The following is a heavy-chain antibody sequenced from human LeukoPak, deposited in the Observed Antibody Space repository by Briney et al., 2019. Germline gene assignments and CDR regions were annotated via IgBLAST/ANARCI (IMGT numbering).Heavy chain of an antibody. D-gene: IGHD3-9*01. Sequence: GSLRLSCAASGFTFSSYAMNWIRQPPGKGLEWIGEINHSGSTNYNPSLKSRVTISVDTSKNQFSLKLSSVTAADTAVYYCARGRSRYFDWLPFDYWGQGTLVTVSS. CDR3: ARGRSRYFDWLPFDY. J-gene: IGHJ4*02. CDR1: GFTFSSYA. V-gene: IGHV4-34*01. CDR2: INHSGST.